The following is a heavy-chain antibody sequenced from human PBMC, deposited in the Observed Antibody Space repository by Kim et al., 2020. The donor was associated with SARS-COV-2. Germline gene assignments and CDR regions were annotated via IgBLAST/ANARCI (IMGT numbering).Heavy chain of an antibody. V-gene: IGHV5-51*01. D-gene: IGHD5-18*01. Sequence: SPSFQGQVTISADKSISTAYLQWSSLKASDTAMYYCARGPGDTAMYYFDYWGQGTLVTVSS. CDR3: ARGPGDTAMYYFDY. J-gene: IGHJ4*02.